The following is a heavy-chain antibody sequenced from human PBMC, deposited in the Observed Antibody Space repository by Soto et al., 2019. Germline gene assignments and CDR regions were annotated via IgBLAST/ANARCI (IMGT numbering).Heavy chain of an antibody. CDR2: ISGSGGSQ. D-gene: IGHD3-9*01. CDR3: AKHALVYYYYRDF. Sequence: VQLLESGGGLVQPGGSLRLSCAASGFTFSSYAMSWFRQAPGKGLEWVSDISGSGGSQYYADSVRGRFTISRDNSKNTLYLQMNSLSAEDTAVYYCAKHALVYYYYRDFWGKATTVTVSS. CDR1: GFTFSSYA. V-gene: IGHV3-23*01. J-gene: IGHJ6*03.